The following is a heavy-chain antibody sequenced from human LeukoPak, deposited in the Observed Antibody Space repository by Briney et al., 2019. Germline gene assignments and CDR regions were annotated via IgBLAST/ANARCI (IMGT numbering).Heavy chain of an antibody. Sequence: SGGSLRLSCAGSGFIFNNYAMHWVRQAPGKGLEWVSGISWNSGSIGYADSVKSRFTISRDNAKNSLYLQMNSLRAEDTALYYCAKDIEWELLGVAFDIWGQGTMVTVSS. CDR3: AKDIEWELLGVAFDI. J-gene: IGHJ3*02. CDR2: ISWNSGSI. D-gene: IGHD1-26*01. V-gene: IGHV3-9*01. CDR1: GFIFNNYA.